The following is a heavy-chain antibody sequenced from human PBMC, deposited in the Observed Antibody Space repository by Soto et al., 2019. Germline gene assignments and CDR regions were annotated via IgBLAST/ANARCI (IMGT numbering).Heavy chain of an antibody. V-gene: IGHV3-23*01. Sequence: EVQLLESGGGLVQPGGSLRLSCAASGFTFSSYAMSWVRQAPGKGLEWVSAISGSGGSTYYADSVKGRFTISRDNSKNTLYLQMNSLRAEDTAVYYCAKVHGGNSGSLFHPGFYWYFDLWGRGTLVIVSS. CDR3: AKVHGGNSGSLFHPGFYWYFDL. J-gene: IGHJ2*01. CDR2: ISGSGGST. D-gene: IGHD2-21*02. CDR1: GFTFSSYA.